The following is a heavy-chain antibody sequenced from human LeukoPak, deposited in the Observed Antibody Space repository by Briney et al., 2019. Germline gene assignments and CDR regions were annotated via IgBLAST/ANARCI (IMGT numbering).Heavy chain of an antibody. Sequence: PSETLSLTCTVSGASISGSSYYWSWIRQPPGQGLEWIGTIHSSGNTYYNPSLKSRVTISVDTSKNQFSLKLSSVTAADTAVYYCARPAGWLPRYYSEYWAREPWSPSPQ. J-gene: IGHJ4*02. CDR3: ARPAGWLPRYYSEY. CDR2: IHSSGNT. D-gene: IGHD5-24*01. V-gene: IGHV4-39*01. CDR1: GASISGSSYY.